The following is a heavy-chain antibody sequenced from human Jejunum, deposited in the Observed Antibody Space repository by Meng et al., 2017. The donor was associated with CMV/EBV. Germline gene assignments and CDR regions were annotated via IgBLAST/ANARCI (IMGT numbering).Heavy chain of an antibody. CDR3: ARGPGASTREGFDY. CDR2: FHPGGTT. D-gene: IGHD1-26*01. V-gene: IGHV4-4*07. CDR1: GVPISGYY. J-gene: IGHJ4*02. Sequence: EPGPGLVASSETLSPTCRVSGVPISGYYWSWVRQPAGKRLEWIWRFHPGGTTNYNPSLENRITVSVDSSKNQFSLNLRSVTAADTATYYCARGPGASTREGFDYWGLGTLVTVSS.